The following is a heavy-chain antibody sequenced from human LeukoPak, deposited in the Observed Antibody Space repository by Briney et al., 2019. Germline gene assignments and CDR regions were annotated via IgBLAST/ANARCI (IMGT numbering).Heavy chain of an antibody. CDR2: ISDSGDRT. CDR3: VTGRQKFDY. D-gene: IGHD1-1*01. CDR1: GFIFNNYG. J-gene: IGHJ4*02. V-gene: IGHV3-23*01. Sequence: GASLRLSCAASGFIFNNYGMSWVRQAPGKGLEWASGISDSGDRTYYADSVKGRFTISRDDSKNTLFLQMNSLRAEDTAVYYCVTGRQKFDYWGQGTLVTVSS.